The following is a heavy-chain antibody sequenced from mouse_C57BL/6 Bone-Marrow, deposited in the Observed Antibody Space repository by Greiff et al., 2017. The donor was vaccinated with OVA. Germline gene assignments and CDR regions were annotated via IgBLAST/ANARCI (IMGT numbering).Heavy chain of an antibody. Sequence: EVKLMESGGGLVQPGGSLKLSCAASGFTFSDYGMAWVRQAPRKGPEWVAFISNLAYSIYYADTVTGRFTISRENAKNTLYLEMSSLRSEDTAMYYCARQPPWYFDVWGTGTTVTVSS. J-gene: IGHJ1*03. CDR1: GFTFSDYG. V-gene: IGHV5-15*01. CDR2: ISNLAYSI. CDR3: ARQPPWYFDV.